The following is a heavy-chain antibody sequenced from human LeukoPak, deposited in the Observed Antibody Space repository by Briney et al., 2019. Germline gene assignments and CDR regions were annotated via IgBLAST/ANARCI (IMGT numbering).Heavy chain of an antibody. CDR1: GFTFSTYA. V-gene: IGHV3-33*01. CDR3: ARGSSSVTLPGD. Sequence: GRSLRLSCAASGFTFSTYAMQWVRQAPGKGLEWVAVIWYDGNNKYYADSVKGRFTISRDNSKNTLYLQMNSLRVEDTAVYYCARGSSSVTLPGDWGQGTLVTVSS. CDR2: IWYDGNNK. J-gene: IGHJ4*02. D-gene: IGHD2-2*01.